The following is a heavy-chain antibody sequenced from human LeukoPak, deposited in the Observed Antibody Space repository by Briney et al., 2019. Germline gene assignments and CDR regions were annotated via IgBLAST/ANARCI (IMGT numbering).Heavy chain of an antibody. Sequence: GGSLTLSYAAFGFTFSSFSVNWVRQVAGDGLGWVASISTSRRYIYYAASVKGRRLPISRDNAKNSLYLQMNNLRAEDTAVYHGARGDGYCSSTSCYAGPTYGLDVWGQGTTVTVSS. J-gene: IGHJ6*02. CDR3: ARGDGYCSSTSCYAGPTYGLDV. V-gene: IGHV3-21*01. CDR1: GFTFSSFS. D-gene: IGHD2-2*03. CDR2: ISTSRRYI.